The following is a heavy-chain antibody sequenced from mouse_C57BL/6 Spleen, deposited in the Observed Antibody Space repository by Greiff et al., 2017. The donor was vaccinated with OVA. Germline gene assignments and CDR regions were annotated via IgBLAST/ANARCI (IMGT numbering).Heavy chain of an antibody. CDR2: IYPGSGST. D-gene: IGHD1-1*01. J-gene: IGHJ4*01. CDR1: GYTFTSYW. CDR3: ARGDYGSSYDYAMDY. Sequence: LQQPGAELVKPGASVKMSCKASGYTFTSYWITWVKQRPGQGLEWIGDIYPGSGSTNYNEKFKSKATLTVDTSSSTAYMQLSSLTSEDSAVYYCARGDYGSSYDYAMDYWGQGTSVTVSS. V-gene: IGHV1-55*01.